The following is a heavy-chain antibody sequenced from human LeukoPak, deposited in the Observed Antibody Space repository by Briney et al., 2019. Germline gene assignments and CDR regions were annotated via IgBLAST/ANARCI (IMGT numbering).Heavy chain of an antibody. J-gene: IGHJ4*02. Sequence: GGALRLSCAASGFTFSSYWMHWVRQAPGKGLVWVSHVNSDGSSTSYADSVKGRFTISRDNAKNTLYLQMNSLRAEDTAVYYCARTNYPYYFDYWGQGTLVTVSS. D-gene: IGHD4/OR15-4a*01. CDR2: VNSDGSST. CDR3: ARTNYPYYFDY. V-gene: IGHV3-74*01. CDR1: GFTFSSYW.